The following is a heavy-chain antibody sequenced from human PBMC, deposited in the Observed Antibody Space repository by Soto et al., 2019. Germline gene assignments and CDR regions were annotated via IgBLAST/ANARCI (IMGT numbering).Heavy chain of an antibody. CDR1: GGSISSYY. CDR3: ARGLGDIVVVPAARDYYYYMDV. V-gene: IGHV4-59*01. CDR2: IYYSGST. Sequence: SETLSLTCTVSGGSISSYYWSWIRQPPGKGLEWIGYIYYSGSTNYNPSLKSRVTISVDTSKNQFSLKLSSVTAADTAVYHCARGLGDIVVVPAARDYYYYMDVWGKGTTVTVSS. D-gene: IGHD2-2*01. J-gene: IGHJ6*03.